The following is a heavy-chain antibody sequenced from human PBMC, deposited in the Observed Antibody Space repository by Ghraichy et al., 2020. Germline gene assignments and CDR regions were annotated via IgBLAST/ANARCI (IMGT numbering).Heavy chain of an antibody. CDR3: ASNMAAAGTVDY. D-gene: IGHD6-13*01. CDR2: IYYSGST. V-gene: IGHV4-39*07. Sequence: SETLSLTCTVSGGSISSSSYYWGWIRQPPGKGLEWIGSIYYSGSTYYNPSLKSRVTISVDTSKNQFSLKLSSVTAADTAVYYYASNMAAAGTVDYWGQGTLVTVSS. CDR1: GGSISSSSYY. J-gene: IGHJ4*02.